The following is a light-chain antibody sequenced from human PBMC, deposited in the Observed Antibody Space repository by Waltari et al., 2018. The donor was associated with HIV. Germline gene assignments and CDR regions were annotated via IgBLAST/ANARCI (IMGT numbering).Light chain of an antibody. CDR1: SSNIGTGYD. CDR2: ANS. J-gene: IGLJ2*01. V-gene: IGLV1-40*01. Sequence: QSVLTQPPSVSGAPGQRVTISCSGSSSNIGTGYDVQWYQQLPGTAPKLLMYANSHRPSGVPDRFSGSKSGTSASLAITGLQAGDEADYYCQSYDSSLSSVVFGGGTKLTVL. CDR3: QSYDSSLSSVV.